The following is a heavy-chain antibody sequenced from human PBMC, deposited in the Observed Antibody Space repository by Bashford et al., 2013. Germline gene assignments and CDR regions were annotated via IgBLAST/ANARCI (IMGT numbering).Heavy chain of an antibody. Sequence: GSLRLSCAASGFAFSNYAVTWVRQTPGKGLEWVSTLSGSGGHTYYADSVNGRFTISRDNSKNTLYLQMNSLRAEDTAVYYCAKGGVYLYWYFDLWGRGTLV. J-gene: IGHJ2*01. CDR1: GFAFSNYA. CDR3: AKGGVYLYWYFDL. V-gene: IGHV3-23*01. CDR2: LSGSGGHT. D-gene: IGHD2-2*02.